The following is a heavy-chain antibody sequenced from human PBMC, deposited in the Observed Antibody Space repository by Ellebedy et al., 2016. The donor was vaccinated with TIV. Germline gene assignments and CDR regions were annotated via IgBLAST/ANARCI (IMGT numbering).Heavy chain of an antibody. J-gene: IGHJ4*02. CDR2: ISYNGYT. V-gene: IGHV4-59*11. D-gene: IGHD6-19*01. Sequence: MPSETLSLTCTVSGGSTSTHYWSWIRQPPGKGLEWIGYISYNGYTIYNPSLKSQVTLSLDTPKNQLSLRLASLTAADTAVYYCARASYSIGYYGIDYWGPGNLVTVSS. CDR3: ARASYSIGYYGIDY. CDR1: GGSTSTHY.